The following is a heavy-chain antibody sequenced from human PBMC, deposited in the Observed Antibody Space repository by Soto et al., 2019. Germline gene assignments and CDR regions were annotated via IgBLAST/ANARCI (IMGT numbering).Heavy chain of an antibody. CDR3: ARGRGYCSGGSCYSNRYFDY. CDR1: GGSFSDYY. Sequence: PSVTLSLTCAVYGGSFSDYYWSWIRQPPGKGLEWIGEINHSGSTNYNPSLKSRVTISVDTSKNQFSLKLSSVTAADTAVYYCARGRGYCSGGSCYSNRYFDYWGQGTLVTVSS. CDR2: INHSGST. V-gene: IGHV4-34*01. D-gene: IGHD2-15*01. J-gene: IGHJ4*02.